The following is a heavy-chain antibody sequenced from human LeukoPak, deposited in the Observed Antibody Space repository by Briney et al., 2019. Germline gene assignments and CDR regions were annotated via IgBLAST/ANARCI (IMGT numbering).Heavy chain of an antibody. CDR3: ARDYGSGSYYFLY. Sequence: GASVKVSXKASGYTFTSYYMHWVRQAPGQGLEFLGVINPSDTSTSYAQKFQGRVTMTRDTSTSTVYMELSSLRSEDTAVYYCARDYGSGSYYFLYWGQGTLVTVSS. CDR2: INPSDTST. J-gene: IGHJ4*02. CDR1: GYTFTSYY. V-gene: IGHV1-46*01. D-gene: IGHD3-10*01.